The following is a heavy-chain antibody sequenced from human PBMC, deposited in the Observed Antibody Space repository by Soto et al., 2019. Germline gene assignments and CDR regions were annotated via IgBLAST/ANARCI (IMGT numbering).Heavy chain of an antibody. V-gene: IGHV4-59*01. Sequence: SETLSLTCTDSGGSISSYYWSWIRQPPGKGLECIGYIYYSGSTNYSPSLKSRVTISVDTSKNQFSLKLSSVTAADTAVYYCARDQRSYYDYVWGSYRYRAFDIWGQGTMVTVSS. CDR3: ARDQRSYYDYVWGSYRYRAFDI. CDR2: IYYSGST. D-gene: IGHD3-16*02. CDR1: GGSISSYY. J-gene: IGHJ3*02.